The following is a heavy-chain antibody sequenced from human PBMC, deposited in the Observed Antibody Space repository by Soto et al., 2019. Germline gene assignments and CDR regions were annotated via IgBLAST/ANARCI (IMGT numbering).Heavy chain of an antibody. V-gene: IGHV4-30-4*01. J-gene: IGHJ5*02. D-gene: IGHD5-18*01. CDR1: GDSISSNNNY. CDR3: ARGRGYSYGLDP. Sequence: PSETLSLTCTVSGDSISSNNNYWSWIRQPPGGGLEWIGFISYSGTTSYSPSLKSRVATSLDTSKNQFSLSLSSVTAADTAVYYCARGRGYSYGLDPWGQGTLVTVS. CDR2: ISYSGTT.